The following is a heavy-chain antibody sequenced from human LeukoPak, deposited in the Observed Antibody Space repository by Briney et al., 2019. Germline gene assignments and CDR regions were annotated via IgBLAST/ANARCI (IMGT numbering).Heavy chain of an antibody. CDR2: IIPIFGTT. Sequence: GVIIPIFGTTNYAQNFQGRVTITADESTSAGYMELSSLRSEDTAVYYCATEGISSLSSFDYWGQGTLVTVSS. V-gene: IGHV1-69*01. CDR3: ATEGISSLSSFDY. D-gene: IGHD6-6*01. J-gene: IGHJ4*02.